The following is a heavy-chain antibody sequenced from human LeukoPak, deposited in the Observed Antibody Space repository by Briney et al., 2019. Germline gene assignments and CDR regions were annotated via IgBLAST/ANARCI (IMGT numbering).Heavy chain of an antibody. V-gene: IGHV3-48*01. D-gene: IGHD6-19*01. CDR2: ISSRRTTI. CDR3: ARDGWYSSGWYAGTFDI. J-gene: IGHJ3*02. Sequence: GKXVEGGSYISSRRTTIYYADSVEGRFAISRDNAKNSLYLQMNSLRVEDTAVYSCARDGWYSSGWYAGTFDIWGLGTAFTVSS.